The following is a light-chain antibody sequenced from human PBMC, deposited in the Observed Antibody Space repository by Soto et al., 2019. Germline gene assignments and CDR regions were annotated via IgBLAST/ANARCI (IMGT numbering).Light chain of an antibody. CDR3: QVWDSSTVV. CDR1: KLGDKY. V-gene: IGLV3-1*01. CDR2: QDN. Sequence: SYELTQPPSVSVSPGQTASITGSGDKLGDKYACWYQQKPGQSPVLVIYQDNKRPSGIPERFSGYNSGNTATLTISGTQAMDEADYYCQVWDSSTVVFGGGTKLTVL. J-gene: IGLJ2*01.